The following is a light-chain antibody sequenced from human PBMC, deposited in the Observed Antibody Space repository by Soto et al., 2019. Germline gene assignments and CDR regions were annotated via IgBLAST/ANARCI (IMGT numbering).Light chain of an antibody. Sequence: DIQMTQSPSTLSTSVGDRVTITCRASQSISSWLAWYQQKPGKAPNLLIYKASSLESGVPSRFSGSGSGTDFTLNISSLQPDDFATYYCQQYNSYPWTFGRGTKVEIK. J-gene: IGKJ1*01. V-gene: IGKV1-5*03. CDR2: KAS. CDR1: QSISSW. CDR3: QQYNSYPWT.